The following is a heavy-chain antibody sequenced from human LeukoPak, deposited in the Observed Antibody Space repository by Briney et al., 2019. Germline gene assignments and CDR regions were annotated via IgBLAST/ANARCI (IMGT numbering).Heavy chain of an antibody. J-gene: IGHJ4*02. CDR3: AKSKLKDFFED. Sequence: GGSLRLSCEASEFTLSSYAMNWARQAPGKGLEWDSIISSSGGSIYYADSVKGRFTISRDNSKNTLYLQMNSLRAEDTAVYYCAKSKLKDFFEDWGQGTLVTVSS. CDR2: ISSSGGSI. D-gene: IGHD1-26*01. V-gene: IGHV3-23*01. CDR1: EFTLSSYA.